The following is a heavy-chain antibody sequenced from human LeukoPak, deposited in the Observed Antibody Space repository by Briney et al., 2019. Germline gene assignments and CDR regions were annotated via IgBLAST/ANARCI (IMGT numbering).Heavy chain of an antibody. D-gene: IGHD3-10*01. CDR1: GFTFSNYA. V-gene: IGHV3-23*01. Sequence: PGGSLRLSCAASGFTFSNYAITWVRQAPGKGLEWVSSISDSGAGTYYADSVKGRFTISRDNSKNTLFVQMNSLGAEDTAVYYCAKGYYYGSGSFIFDCWGQGTLVTVSS. CDR2: ISDSGAGT. CDR3: AKGYYYGSGSFIFDC. J-gene: IGHJ4*02.